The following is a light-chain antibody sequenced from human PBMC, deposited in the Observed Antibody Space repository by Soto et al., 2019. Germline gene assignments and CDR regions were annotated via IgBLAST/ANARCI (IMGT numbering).Light chain of an antibody. J-gene: IGLJ2*01. CDR1: SRDVGGYNY. CDR2: EVS. Sequence: QSVLTQPASVSGSPGQSITISCIGSSRDVGGYNYVSWYQHHPGRVPKPMIFEVSDRPSGVSSRFSGSKSGNTAYLTISGLQAEDEADYYCSSFSITSTIVFGGGAKVPVL. CDR3: SSFSITSTIV. V-gene: IGLV2-14*01.